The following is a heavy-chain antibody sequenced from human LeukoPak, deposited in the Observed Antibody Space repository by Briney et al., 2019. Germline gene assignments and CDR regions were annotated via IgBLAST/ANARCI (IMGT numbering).Heavy chain of an antibody. Sequence: TGGSLRLSCAACGFTFSSYTMNWVRQAPGKGLEWVSSITSSSSYIYYADSVKGRFTISRDNAKNSLYLQMNSLRAEDTAVYYCTRDFLSPMSYYMDVWGKGTTVTVSS. CDR2: ITSSSSYI. CDR1: GFTFSSYT. D-gene: IGHD3-10*02. CDR3: TRDFLSPMSYYMDV. V-gene: IGHV3-21*01. J-gene: IGHJ6*03.